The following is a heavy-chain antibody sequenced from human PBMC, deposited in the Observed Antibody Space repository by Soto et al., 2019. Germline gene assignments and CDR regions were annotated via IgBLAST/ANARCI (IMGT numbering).Heavy chain of an antibody. CDR2: INHSGST. V-gene: IGHV4-34*01. CDR1: GGSFSGYY. J-gene: IGHJ6*02. Sequence: SETLSVTCAVYGGSFSGYYWSWIRQPPGKGLEWIGEINHSGSTNYNPSLKSRVTISVDTSKNQFSLKLSSVTAADTAVYYCARSFRPSRSGSGRMGYYGMDVWGQGTTVTVSS. D-gene: IGHD3-10*01. CDR3: ARSFRPSRSGSGRMGYYGMDV.